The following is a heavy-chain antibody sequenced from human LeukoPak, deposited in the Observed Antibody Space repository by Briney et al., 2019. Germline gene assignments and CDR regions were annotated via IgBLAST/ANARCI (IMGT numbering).Heavy chain of an antibody. V-gene: IGHV3-21*01. CDR3: TRDGESSGWYSAC. D-gene: IGHD6-19*01. CDR2: ISSSGAYI. Sequence: GGSLRLSCAASGFTFSSYSMNWVRQAPGKGLQWVSSISSSGAYIFCADSVQGRFTISRDNAKNSLYLQMNSLRAEDTAVYYCTRDGESSGWYSACWGQGTLVTVSS. CDR1: GFTFSSYS. J-gene: IGHJ4*02.